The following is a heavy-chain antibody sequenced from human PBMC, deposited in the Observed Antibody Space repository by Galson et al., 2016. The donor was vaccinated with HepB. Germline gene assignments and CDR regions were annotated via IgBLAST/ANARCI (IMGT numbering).Heavy chain of an antibody. CDR3: AKDRSWFAL. CDR2: IGDTGGST. J-gene: IGHJ5*02. Sequence: SLRLSCAASGFTFTNAWMSWVRQAPGKGLEWISAIGDTGGSTDYAESVKGRFTIPRDNSGHTLYLQMNSLRAEDTAVYYCAKDRSWFALWGQGTLVTVSS. CDR1: GFTFTNAW. V-gene: IGHV3-23*01.